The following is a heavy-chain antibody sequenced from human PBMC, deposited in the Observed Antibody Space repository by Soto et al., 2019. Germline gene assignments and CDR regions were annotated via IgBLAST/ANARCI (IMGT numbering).Heavy chain of an antibody. CDR1: GFTFSSYW. CDR3: ARVVGWKSYYYMAV. D-gene: IGHD1-1*01. CDR2: IKQDGSEK. V-gene: IGHV3-7*01. J-gene: IGHJ6*03. Sequence: GGSLRLSCAASGFTFSSYWMSWVRQAPGKGLEWVANIKQDGSEKYYVDSVKGRFTISRDNAKNSLYLQMNSLRAEDTAVYYCARVVGWKSYYYMAVWGKGTSVTVSS.